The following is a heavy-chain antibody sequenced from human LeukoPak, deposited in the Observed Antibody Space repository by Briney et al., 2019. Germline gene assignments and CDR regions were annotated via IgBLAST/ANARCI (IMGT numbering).Heavy chain of an antibody. CDR2: INQDGSEK. CDR3: ARVQGSSGPGIFEY. D-gene: IGHD6-19*01. V-gene: IGHV3-7*01. J-gene: IGHJ4*02. Sequence: QTGGSLRLSCAASGFTFSNYWMSWVRQAPGKGLEWVANINQDGSEKYYVDSVKGRFTISRDNARSSLYLQINSLRVEDTAVYYCARVQGSSGPGIFEYWGQGTLVPVSS. CDR1: GFTFSNYW.